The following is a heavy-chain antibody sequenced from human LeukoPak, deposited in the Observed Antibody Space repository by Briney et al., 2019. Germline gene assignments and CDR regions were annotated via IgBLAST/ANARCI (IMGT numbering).Heavy chain of an antibody. CDR2: ISAYNGNT. D-gene: IGHD2/OR15-2a*01. CDR3: ARAPLGSYSSSSTTNDY. CDR1: GYTFTSYG. J-gene: IGHJ4*02. V-gene: IGHV1-18*01. Sequence: ASVKVPCKASGYTFTSYGISWVRQAPGQGLEWMGWISAYNGNTNYAQKLQGRVTMTTDTSTSTAYMELRSLRSDDTAVYYCARAPLGSYSSSSTTNDYWGQGTLVTVSS.